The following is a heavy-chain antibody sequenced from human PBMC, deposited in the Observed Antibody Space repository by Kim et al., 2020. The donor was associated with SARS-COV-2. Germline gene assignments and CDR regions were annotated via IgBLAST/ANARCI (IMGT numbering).Heavy chain of an antibody. CDR3: VIHYYGSGSIHYWYFDL. CDR1: GFTFSSYA. Sequence: GGSLRLSCSASGFTFSSYAMHWVRQAPGKGLEYVSAISSNGGSTYYADSVKGRFTISRDNSKNTLYLQMSSLRAEDTAVYYCVIHYYGSGSIHYWYFDLWGRGTLVTVSS. V-gene: IGHV3-64D*09. J-gene: IGHJ2*01. CDR2: ISSNGGST. D-gene: IGHD3-10*01.